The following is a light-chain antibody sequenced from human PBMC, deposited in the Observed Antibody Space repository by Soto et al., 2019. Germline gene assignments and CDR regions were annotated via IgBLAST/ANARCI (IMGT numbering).Light chain of an antibody. CDR1: QSVSSN. CDR2: GAS. CDR3: QQYAESPLT. J-gene: IGKJ4*01. Sequence: IVMTQSPATLSLSPGERATLSCRASQSVSSNLAWYQQKPGQAPRLLIYGASTRATGIPARFSGSGSGTDFTLTVTRLEPEDFAVYYCQQYAESPLTFGGGTKVDIK. V-gene: IGKV3-15*01.